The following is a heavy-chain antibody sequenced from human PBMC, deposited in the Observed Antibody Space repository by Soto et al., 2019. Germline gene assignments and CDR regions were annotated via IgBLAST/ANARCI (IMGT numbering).Heavy chain of an antibody. CDR3: AKDRGLVLSFYFDY. V-gene: IGHV3-9*01. CDR1: GFTFDDYA. D-gene: IGHD6-19*01. Sequence: EVQLVESGGGLVQPGRSLRLSCAASGFTFDDYAMHWVRQAPGKGLEWVSGISWNSGSIGYEDSVKGRFTLSRDNAKNSLYLQMNSLRAEDTALYYCAKDRGLVLSFYFDYWGQGTLVTVSS. CDR2: ISWNSGSI. J-gene: IGHJ4*02.